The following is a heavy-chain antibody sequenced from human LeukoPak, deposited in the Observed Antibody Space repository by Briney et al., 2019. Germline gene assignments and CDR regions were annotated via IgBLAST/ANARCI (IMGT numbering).Heavy chain of an antibody. CDR3: ARGYFWAIAVAGYYFDY. D-gene: IGHD6-19*01. CDR1: GGSLSSYK. J-gene: IGHJ4*02. V-gene: IGHV4-59*01. Sequence: SETLSLTCTVSGGSLSSYKWSWIRQSPGKGLEWIGYIDYSGSTNYNPSLKSRVSISVDTSKNQFSLKMSSATAADTAMYYCARGYFWAIAVAGYYFDYWGQGTLVTVSS. CDR2: IDYSGST.